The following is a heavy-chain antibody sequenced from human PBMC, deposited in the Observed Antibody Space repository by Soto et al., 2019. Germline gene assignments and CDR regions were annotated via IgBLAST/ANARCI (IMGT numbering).Heavy chain of an antibody. CDR1: GFTFSSYA. D-gene: IGHD3-22*01. CDR2: ISGSGGST. V-gene: IGHV3-23*01. CDR3: AKDQDYYDSSGYYDY. Sequence: EVQLLESGGGLVQPGGSLRLSCAASGFTFSSYAMSWVRQAPGKGLEWVSAISGSGGSTYYADSVKGRFTISRDNSKNTLYLEMNSLRAEDTAVYYCAKDQDYYDSSGYYDYWGQGTLVTVSS. J-gene: IGHJ4*02.